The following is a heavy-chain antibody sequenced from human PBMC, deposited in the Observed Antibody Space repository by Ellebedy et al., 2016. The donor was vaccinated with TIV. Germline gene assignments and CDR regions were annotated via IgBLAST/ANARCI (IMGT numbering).Heavy chain of an antibody. J-gene: IGHJ4*02. CDR1: GFTFSSYW. Sequence: PGGSLRLSCAASGFTFSSYWMHWVRQAPGKGLVWVSRINSDGNNTNYADSVKGRFTISRDNAKNTLYLQMNSLRGEETAVYYCARFPRPNVAPTATAFFDYWGQGTLVTVSS. D-gene: IGHD2-21*02. CDR3: ARFPRPNVAPTATAFFDY. V-gene: IGHV3-74*01. CDR2: INSDGNNT.